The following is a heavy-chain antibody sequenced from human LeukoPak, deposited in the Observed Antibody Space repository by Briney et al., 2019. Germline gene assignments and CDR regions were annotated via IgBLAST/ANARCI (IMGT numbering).Heavy chain of an antibody. CDR1: GFTFSSHG. V-gene: IGHV3-30*02. Sequence: GGSLRLSCAASGFTFSSHGMHWVRQAPGKGLEWVSFIRYDGSNEYYGDSVKGRFTISRDNSKNTLYMQMNSLRGEDTAVYYCVRDTDVWSGYYSPTRGYYDYWGQGTLVTVSS. D-gene: IGHD3-3*01. CDR3: VRDTDVWSGYYSPTRGYYDY. J-gene: IGHJ4*02. CDR2: IRYDGSNE.